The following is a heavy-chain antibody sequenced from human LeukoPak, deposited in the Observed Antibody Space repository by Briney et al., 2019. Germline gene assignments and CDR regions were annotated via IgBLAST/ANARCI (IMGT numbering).Heavy chain of an antibody. CDR1: GDSISSYY. J-gene: IGHJ6*02. D-gene: IGHD1-26*01. Sequence: SETLSLTCTVSGDSISSYYWSWIRQPPGKGLEWIGYIYYGGSTNYNPSLRSRVTISVDTSKNQFSLKLTSVTAADTAVYYCARDPSGSYYAGSYNYYYGMDVWGQGTTVTVSS. CDR2: IYYGGST. CDR3: ARDPSGSYYAGSYNYYYGMDV. V-gene: IGHV4-59*01.